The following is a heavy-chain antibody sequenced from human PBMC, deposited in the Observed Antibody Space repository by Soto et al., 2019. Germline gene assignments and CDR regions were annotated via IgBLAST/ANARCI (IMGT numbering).Heavy chain of an antibody. Sequence: GESLKISCKGSGYSFTSYWISWVRQMPGKGLEWMGRIDPSDSYTNYSPSFQGHVTISADKSISTAYLQWSSLKASDTAMYHCARLPSGYTSDDAFDIWGQGTMVTVSS. CDR1: GYSFTSYW. V-gene: IGHV5-10-1*01. CDR3: ARLPSGYTSDDAFDI. J-gene: IGHJ3*02. CDR2: IDPSDSYT. D-gene: IGHD3-3*01.